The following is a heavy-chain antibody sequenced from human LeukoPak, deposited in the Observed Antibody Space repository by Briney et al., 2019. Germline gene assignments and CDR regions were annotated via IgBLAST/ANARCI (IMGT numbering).Heavy chain of an antibody. CDR1: GFTFSSYA. D-gene: IGHD1-26*01. CDR3: AREGSGTNWFDP. CDR2: ISYDGSNK. J-gene: IGHJ5*02. V-gene: IGHV3-30-3*01. Sequence: GGSLRLSCAASGFTFSSYAMHWVRQAPGKGLEWVAVISYDGSNKYYADSVKGRFTISRDNSKNTLYLQVNSLRAEDTAVYYWAREGSGTNWFDPWGQGTLVTVSS.